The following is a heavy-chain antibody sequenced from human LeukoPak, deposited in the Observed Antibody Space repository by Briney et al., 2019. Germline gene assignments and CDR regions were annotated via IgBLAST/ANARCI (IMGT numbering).Heavy chain of an antibody. V-gene: IGHV4-4*07. D-gene: IGHD3-22*01. Sequence: SETLSHTCTVSGGSISSYYWSWIRQPAGKGLEWIGRIYTSGSTNYNPSLKSRVTMSVDTSKNQFSLKLSSVTAADTAVYYCAREGGPMGSSGYPYDYWGQGTLVTVSS. CDR3: AREGGPMGSSGYPYDY. CDR1: GGSISSYY. J-gene: IGHJ4*02. CDR2: IYTSGST.